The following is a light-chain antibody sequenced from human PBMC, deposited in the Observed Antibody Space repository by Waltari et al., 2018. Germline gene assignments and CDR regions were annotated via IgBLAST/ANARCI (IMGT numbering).Light chain of an antibody. Sequence: KALTQPPSVLVASGKTARRTCWGDNFCGSRVTWYQQTPGQAPVLVIFYDSDRPSGIPERFSGSNSGNTTTLTISRVEAGDEANYYCQVWHADIDPGVFGTGTEVTVL. CDR3: QVWHADIDPGV. J-gene: IGLJ1*01. V-gene: IGLV3-21*04. CDR2: YDS. CDR1: NFCGSR.